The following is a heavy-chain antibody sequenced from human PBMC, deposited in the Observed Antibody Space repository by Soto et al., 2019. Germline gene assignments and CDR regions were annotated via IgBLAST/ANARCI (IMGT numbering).Heavy chain of an antibody. CDR3: AKGSRMWTPDY. D-gene: IGHD2-21*01. Sequence: RASVKVSCKASGYTFTDSAIHWVRQAPGQSIVLLGWIAPGNGNTKYSQKFQGRVTITRDTSATTAYMELSSLRSEDTAVYYCAKGSRMWTPDYWGQGTLVTVSS. V-gene: IGHV1-3*01. CDR1: GYTFTDSA. CDR2: IAPGNGNT. J-gene: IGHJ4*02.